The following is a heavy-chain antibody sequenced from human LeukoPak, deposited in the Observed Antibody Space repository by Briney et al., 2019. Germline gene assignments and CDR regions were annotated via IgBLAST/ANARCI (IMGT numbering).Heavy chain of an antibody. D-gene: IGHD5-12*01. CDR3: ARHMRAVATIVDY. V-gene: IGHV4-39*01. J-gene: IGHJ4*02. CDR1: GGSISSSSYY. Sequence: SETLSLTCTVSGGSISSSSYYWGWIRQPPGKGLEWIGSIYYSGSTYYNPSLKSRVTISVDTSKNQFSLKLSSVTAADTAVYYCARHMRAVATIVDYWGQGTLVTVSS. CDR2: IYYSGST.